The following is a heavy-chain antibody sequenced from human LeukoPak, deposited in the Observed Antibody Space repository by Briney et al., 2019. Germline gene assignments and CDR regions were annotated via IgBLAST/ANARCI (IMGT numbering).Heavy chain of an antibody. Sequence: SETLSLTCTVSGYSISSGYYWGWIRQPPGKGLEWIGSIYHSGSTYYNPSLKSRVTISVDTSKNQFSLKLSSVTAADTAVYYCARVSLVVVPAASSVLDYWGQGTLVTVSS. D-gene: IGHD2-2*01. J-gene: IGHJ4*02. V-gene: IGHV4-38-2*02. CDR3: ARVSLVVVPAASSVLDY. CDR2: IYHSGST. CDR1: GYSISSGYY.